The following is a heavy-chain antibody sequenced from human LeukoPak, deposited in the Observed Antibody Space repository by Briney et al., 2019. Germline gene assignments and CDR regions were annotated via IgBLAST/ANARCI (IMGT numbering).Heavy chain of an antibody. Sequence: GGSLRLSCAASGFTVSSNYMSWVRQAPGKGLEWVSVIYSGGSTYYADSVKGRFTISRDNSKNTLYLQMNSLRAEDTAVYYCARDSALRFLEWLPFDYWGQGTLVTVSS. D-gene: IGHD3-3*01. CDR1: GFTVSSNY. J-gene: IGHJ4*02. CDR2: IYSGGST. CDR3: ARDSALRFLEWLPFDY. V-gene: IGHV3-66*01.